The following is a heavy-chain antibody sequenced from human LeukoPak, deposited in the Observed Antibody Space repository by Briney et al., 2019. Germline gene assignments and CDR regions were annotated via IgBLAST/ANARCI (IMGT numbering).Heavy chain of an antibody. J-gene: IGHJ4*02. D-gene: IGHD1-26*01. Sequence: GASVKVSCEASGYTFTGYYMHWVRQAPGQGLEWRGWINPNSGGTNYAQKFQGRVTMTRDTSISTAYMELSRLRSDDTAVYYCARAVGATGTSDYWGQGTLVTVSS. V-gene: IGHV1-2*02. CDR3: ARAVGATGTSDY. CDR1: GYTFTGYY. CDR2: INPNSGGT.